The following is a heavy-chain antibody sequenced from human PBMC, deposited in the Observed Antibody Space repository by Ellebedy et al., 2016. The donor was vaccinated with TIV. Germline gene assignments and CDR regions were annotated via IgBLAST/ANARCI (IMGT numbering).Heavy chain of an antibody. CDR3: ASRGRTTVTTYGMDV. Sequence: SVKVSXKASGGTFSSYAISWVRQAPGQGLEWMGGIIPIFGTANYAQKFQGRVTITADESTSTAYMELSSLRSEDTAVYYCASRGRTTVTTYGMDVWGQGTTVTVSS. J-gene: IGHJ6*02. CDR1: GGTFSSYA. V-gene: IGHV1-69*13. D-gene: IGHD4-17*01. CDR2: IIPIFGTA.